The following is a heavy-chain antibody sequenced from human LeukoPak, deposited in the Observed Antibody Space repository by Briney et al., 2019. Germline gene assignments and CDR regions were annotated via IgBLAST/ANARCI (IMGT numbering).Heavy chain of an antibody. J-gene: IGHJ4*02. V-gene: IGHV4-34*01. CDR1: GGSFSGYY. D-gene: IGHD2-21*02. CDR2: INHSGST. CDR3: ARRDDFFDY. Sequence: SETLSLTCAVYGGSFSGYYWSWIRQPPGKGLEWIGEINHSGSTNYNPSLKSRVTLSVDTSKNQFSLKLSSVTAADTAVYYCARRDDFFDYWGQGTLVTVSS.